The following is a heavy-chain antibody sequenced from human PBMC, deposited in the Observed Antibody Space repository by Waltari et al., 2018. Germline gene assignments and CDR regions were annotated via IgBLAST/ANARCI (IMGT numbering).Heavy chain of an antibody. CDR3: AKDINLRDILTGKGYYYYMDV. J-gene: IGHJ6*03. V-gene: IGHV3-30*18. D-gene: IGHD3-9*01. CDR2: IWYDGSNK. CDR1: GFTFSSYG. Sequence: QVQLVESGGGVVQPGRSLRLSCAASGFTFSSYGMHWVRQAPGKGLEWVAVIWYDGSNKYYADSVKGRFTISRDNSKNTLYLQMNSLRAEDTAMYYCAKDINLRDILTGKGYYYYMDVWGKGTTVTVSS.